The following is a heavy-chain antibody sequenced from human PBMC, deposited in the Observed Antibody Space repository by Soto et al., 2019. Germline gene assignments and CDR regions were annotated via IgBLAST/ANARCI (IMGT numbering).Heavy chain of an antibody. CDR2: INHSGST. CDR3: ASSGYDFWSGYYTDIDY. D-gene: IGHD3-3*01. J-gene: IGHJ4*02. CDR1: GGSFSGYY. V-gene: IGHV4-34*01. Sequence: SETLSLTCAVYGGSFSGYYWSWIRQPPGKGLEWIGEINHSGSTNYNPSLKSRVTISVDTSKNQFSLKLSSVTAADTAVYYCASSGYDFWSGYYTDIDYWGQGTLVTVSS.